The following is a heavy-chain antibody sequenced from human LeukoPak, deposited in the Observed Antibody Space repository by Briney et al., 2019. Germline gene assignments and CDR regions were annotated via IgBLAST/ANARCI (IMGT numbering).Heavy chain of an antibody. V-gene: IGHV4-34*01. Sequence: PSETLSLTCAVYSGSFTGYYWSWIRQPPGKGLEWIGEINHSGNTNYNPSLKSRVTISVDTSKNQFSLQLRSVTAADTAVYYCARDGGYNSGWPYFDYWGQGTLVPVSS. CDR2: INHSGNT. J-gene: IGHJ4*02. CDR1: SGSFTGYY. CDR3: ARDGGYNSGWPYFDY. D-gene: IGHD6-19*01.